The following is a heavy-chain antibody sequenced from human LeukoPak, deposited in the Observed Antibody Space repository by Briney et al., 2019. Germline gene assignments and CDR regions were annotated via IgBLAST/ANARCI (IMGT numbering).Heavy chain of an antibody. CDR1: GGTFSSYA. CDR3: ARGDFYYNSFDY. D-gene: IGHD3-10*01. J-gene: IGHJ4*02. Sequence: ASVKVSCKASGGTFSSYAISWVRQAPGQGLEWMGGIIPIFGTANYAQKFQGRVTITADKSTSTAYMELSRLRSDDTAVYYCARGDFYYNSFDYWGQGTLVTVSS. V-gene: IGHV1-69*06. CDR2: IIPIFGTA.